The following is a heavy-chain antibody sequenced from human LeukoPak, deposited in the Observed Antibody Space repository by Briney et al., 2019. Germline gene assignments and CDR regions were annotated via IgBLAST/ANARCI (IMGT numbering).Heavy chain of an antibody. CDR3: AKDGGGLRYFDWSFDY. CDR1: GFTFSSYS. Sequence: PGGSLRLSCAASGFTFSSYSMNWVRQAPGKGLEWVSSISSSNTYIYHADSVKGRFTISRDNAKNSLYLQMNSLRAEDTAVYYCAKDGGGLRYFDWSFDYWGQGTLVTVSS. J-gene: IGHJ4*02. CDR2: ISSSNTYI. D-gene: IGHD3-9*01. V-gene: IGHV3-21*01.